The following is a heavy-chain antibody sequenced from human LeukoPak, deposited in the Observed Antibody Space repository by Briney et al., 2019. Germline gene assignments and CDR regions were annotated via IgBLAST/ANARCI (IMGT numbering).Heavy chain of an antibody. J-gene: IGHJ3*02. V-gene: IGHV1-2*02. Sequence: AASVKVSCKASGYTFTGYYMHWVRQAPGQGLEWMGWINPNSGGTNYAQEFQGRVTMTRDTSISTAYMELSRLRSDDTAVYYCARVSDSSGYHAFDIWGQGTMVTVSS. D-gene: IGHD3-22*01. CDR2: INPNSGGT. CDR1: GYTFTGYY. CDR3: ARVSDSSGYHAFDI.